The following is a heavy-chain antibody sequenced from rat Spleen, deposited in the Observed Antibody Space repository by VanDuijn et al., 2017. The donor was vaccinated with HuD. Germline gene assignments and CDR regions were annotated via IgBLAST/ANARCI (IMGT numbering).Heavy chain of an antibody. V-gene: IGHV5-22*01. J-gene: IGHJ4*01. CDR3: ARPHSSHYVMDA. Sequence: EVQLVESGGGLVQPGRSMKLSCAASGFTFSDYDMSWVRQAPRKSLEWVASISYEGGSTYYGDSVKGRFTISRDNAKSTLYLQMSSLRSEDTATYYCARPHSSHYVMDAWGQGASVTVSS. CDR2: ISYEGGST. CDR1: GFTFSDYD. D-gene: IGHD1-8*01.